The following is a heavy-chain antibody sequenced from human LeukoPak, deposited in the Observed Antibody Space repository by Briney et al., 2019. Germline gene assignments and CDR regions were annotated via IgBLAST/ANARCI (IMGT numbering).Heavy chain of an antibody. J-gene: IGHJ4*02. V-gene: IGHV4-4*07. CDR1: GGSISNYY. CDR3: ARDYSPDYYGSGSHYYFDY. Sequence: PSETLSLTCTVSGGSISNYYWSWIRQPAGKGLEWIGRIYTSGSASYNPSFKSRVTMSIDTPKNQFSLKLSSVTAADTAVYYCARDYSPDYYGSGSHYYFDYWGQGTLVTVSS. CDR2: IYTSGSA. D-gene: IGHD3-10*01.